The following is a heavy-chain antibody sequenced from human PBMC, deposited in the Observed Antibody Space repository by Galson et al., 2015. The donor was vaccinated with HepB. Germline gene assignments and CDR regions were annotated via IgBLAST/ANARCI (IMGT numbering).Heavy chain of an antibody. J-gene: IGHJ3*02. CDR3: PVSGSYSTFDI. D-gene: IGHD1-26*01. V-gene: IGHV3-48*04. Sequence: SLRLSCAASGFTFSSYSMNWVRQAPGKGLEWVSSISSSSSTIYYADSVKGRFTISRDNAKNSLYLQMNSLRAEDTAVYYCPVSGSYSTFDIWGQGTMVTVSS. CDR2: ISSSSSTI. CDR1: GFTFSSYS.